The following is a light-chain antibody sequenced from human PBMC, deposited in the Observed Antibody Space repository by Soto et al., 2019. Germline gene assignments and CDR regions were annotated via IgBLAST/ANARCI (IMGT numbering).Light chain of an antibody. CDR1: QSVLYSSNNKNY. V-gene: IGKV4-1*01. CDR2: WAS. CDR3: QQYYSTPHT. J-gene: IGKJ2*01. Sequence: DIVMTQSPDSLAVSLGERATINCKSSQSVLYSSNNKNYLAWYQQKPGQPPKLLIYWASTRESGVPDRFSGSWSGTDVTLPISSLQAEDAAVYYCQQYYSTPHTFGQGTKLEIK.